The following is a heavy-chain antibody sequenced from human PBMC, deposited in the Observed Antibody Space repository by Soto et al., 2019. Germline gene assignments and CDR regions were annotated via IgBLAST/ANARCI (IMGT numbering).Heavy chain of an antibody. CDR1: GDSVSSNSAA. CDR3: VRTPPTPDNYYDSSGYRTYRYYYGMDV. Sequence: RSHTLSLTCAISGDSVSSNSAAWNWIRQSLSRGLEWLGRTYYRSKWYNDYAVSVKSRITINPDTSKNQFSLQLNSVTPEDTAVSYCVRTPPTPDNYYDSSGYRTYRYYYGMDVWGQGTTVTVSS. CDR2: TYYRSKWYN. J-gene: IGHJ6*02. V-gene: IGHV6-1*01. D-gene: IGHD3-22*01.